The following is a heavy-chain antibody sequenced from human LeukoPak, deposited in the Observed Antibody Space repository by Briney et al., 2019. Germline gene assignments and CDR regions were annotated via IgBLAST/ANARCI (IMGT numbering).Heavy chain of an antibody. V-gene: IGHV1-2*02. Sequence: ASVKVSCKASGYTFTGYYMHWVRQAPGQGLEWMGWINPNSGGTNYAQKFQGRVTMTRDTSISTAYMELSRLRSDDTAVYYCAREAVIMEAFDIWGQGTMVTVSS. CDR1: GYTFTGYY. J-gene: IGHJ3*02. CDR2: INPNSGGT. D-gene: IGHD3-3*01. CDR3: AREAVIMEAFDI.